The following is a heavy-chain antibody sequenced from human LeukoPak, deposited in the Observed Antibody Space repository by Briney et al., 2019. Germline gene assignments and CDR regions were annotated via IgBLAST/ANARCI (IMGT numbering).Heavy chain of an antibody. J-gene: IGHJ4*02. Sequence: GASVKVSCKASGYTFTSYDINWVRQATGQGLEWMGWMNTNSGNTGYAQKFQGRVTMTRNTSISTAYMELSSLRSEDTAVYYCARMVRGVWGFDYWGQGTLVTVSS. CDR2: MNTNSGNT. CDR1: GYTFTSYD. D-gene: IGHD3-10*01. V-gene: IGHV1-8*01. CDR3: ARMVRGVWGFDY.